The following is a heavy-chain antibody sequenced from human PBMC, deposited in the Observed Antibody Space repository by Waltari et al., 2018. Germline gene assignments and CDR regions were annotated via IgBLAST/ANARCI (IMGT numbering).Heavy chain of an antibody. J-gene: IGHJ4*02. Sequence: WVRQSPGTGLEWIGQVHDSGKTNYNPSFAGRVTVSLDTSTYHVALKMTSATAADTALYYCARDRGRGLYLDTWGQGILVTVSP. CDR2: VHDSGKT. V-gene: IGHV4-4*02. D-gene: IGHD2-15*01. CDR3: ARDRGRGLYLDT.